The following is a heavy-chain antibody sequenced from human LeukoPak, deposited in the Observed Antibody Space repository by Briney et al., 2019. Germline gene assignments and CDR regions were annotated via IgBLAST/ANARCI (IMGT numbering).Heavy chain of an antibody. J-gene: IGHJ5*02. CDR2: IYYSGST. D-gene: IGHD6-13*01. CDR1: GGSISSSSYY. V-gene: IGHV4-39*07. Sequence: SETLSLTCTVSGGSISSSSYYWGWIRQPPGKGLEWIGSIYYSGSTYYNPSLKSRLTISVDTSKNQFSLKLSSVTAADTAVYYCASQQQLVLLDWFDPWGQGTLVTVSS. CDR3: ASQQQLVLLDWFDP.